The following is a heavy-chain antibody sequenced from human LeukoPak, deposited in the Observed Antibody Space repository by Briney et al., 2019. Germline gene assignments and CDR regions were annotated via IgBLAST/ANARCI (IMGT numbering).Heavy chain of an antibody. CDR2: TYYRSQWYN. D-gene: IGHD3-16*02. J-gene: IGHJ3*02. Sequence: SQTLSLTCAISGDSVSTNSAGWNWIRQSPWRGLEWLGRTYYRSQWYNEYAVSVKSRTTINPDTSKNQFSLQLNSVTPEDTAVYFCARGGRSGFDIWGQGTMVTVS. CDR3: ARGGRSGFDI. CDR1: GDSVSTNSAG. V-gene: IGHV6-1*01.